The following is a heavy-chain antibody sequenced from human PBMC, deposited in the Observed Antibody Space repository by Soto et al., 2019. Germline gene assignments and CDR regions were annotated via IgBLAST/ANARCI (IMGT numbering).Heavy chain of an antibody. Sequence: GGSLRLSCAASEFTFSDYAMSWVRQAPGKGLEWVSTISGSGGRTYYAASVKGRFTMSRDNSKNTLYLQMNGLRLDDTAVYYCVTAVRTRLDNWGPGTLVTVSS. J-gene: IGHJ4*02. CDR3: VTAVRTRLDN. CDR2: ISGSGGRT. CDR1: EFTFSDYA. D-gene: IGHD3-10*01. V-gene: IGHV3-23*01.